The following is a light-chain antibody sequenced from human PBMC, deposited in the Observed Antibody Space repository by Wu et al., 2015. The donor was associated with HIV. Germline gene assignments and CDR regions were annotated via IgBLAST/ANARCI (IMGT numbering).Light chain of an antibody. CDR3: QQYNNWPRT. CDR1: QSVSSK. J-gene: IGKJ2*01. Sequence: ERVMTQSPATLSVSPGERATLSCRASQSVSSKVAWYQQKPGQGPRLLIYGASTRATGIPARFSGSGSGTEFTLTISNMQSEDFAVYYCQQYNNWPRTFGQGTKLQ. CDR2: GAS. V-gene: IGKV3-15*01.